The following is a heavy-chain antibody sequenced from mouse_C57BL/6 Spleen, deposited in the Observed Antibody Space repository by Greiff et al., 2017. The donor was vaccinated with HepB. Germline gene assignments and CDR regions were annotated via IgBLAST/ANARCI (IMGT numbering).Heavy chain of an antibody. J-gene: IGHJ2*01. CDR3: ALYYYYDEYYFDY. CDR2: IDPSDSYT. CDR1: GYTLTSYW. Sequence: QVQLQQPGAELVMPGASVKLSCKASGYTLTSYWMHWVKQRPGQGLEWIGEIDPSDSYTNYNQKFKGKSTLTVDKSSSTAYMQLSSLTSEDSAVYYCALYYYYDEYYFDYWGQLTTLTVSS. D-gene: IGHD2-4*01. V-gene: IGHV1-69*01.